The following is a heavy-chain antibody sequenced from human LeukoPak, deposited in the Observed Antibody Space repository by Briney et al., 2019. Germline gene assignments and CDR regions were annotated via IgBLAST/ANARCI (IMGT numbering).Heavy chain of an antibody. Sequence: GGSLRLSCAASGFTFSSYWMHWVRQAPGKGLVCVSRIKSDGSSTSYADSVKGRFTISRDDAKNTLYLQMNSLRAEDTAVYYCARAYTSHFDYWGQGALVPVSS. CDR3: ARAYTSHFDY. J-gene: IGHJ4*02. D-gene: IGHD4-11*01. V-gene: IGHV3-74*01. CDR1: GFTFSSYW. CDR2: IKSDGSST.